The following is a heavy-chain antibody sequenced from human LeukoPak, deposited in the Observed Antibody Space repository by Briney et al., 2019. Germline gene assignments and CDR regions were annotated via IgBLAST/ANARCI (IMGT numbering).Heavy chain of an antibody. CDR3: ARVLGAHRYGSIDH. CDR2: INPSSGST. V-gene: IGHV1-46*01. Sequence: ASVKVSCKASGYTFTTYYMHWVRQAPGQGLEWMGIINPSSGSTSYAQKFQGRVTMTRDTSTSTVYMELSSLRSEDTAIYYCARVLGAHRYGSIDHWGQGTLVIVSS. CDR1: GYTFTTYY. J-gene: IGHJ4*02. D-gene: IGHD5-18*01.